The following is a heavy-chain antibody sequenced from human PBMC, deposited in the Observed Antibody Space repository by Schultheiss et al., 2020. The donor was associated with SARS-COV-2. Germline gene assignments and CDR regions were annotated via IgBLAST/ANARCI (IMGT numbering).Heavy chain of an antibody. CDR2: IYYSGST. V-gene: IGHV4-61*01. CDR3: ARFIAAAGGAWN. Sequence: SETLSLTCTVSGGSVSSGSYYWSWIRQPPGKGLECIGYIYYSGSTNYNPSLKSRVTISVDTSKKQFSLKVSSVTAADTAVYYCARFIAAAGGAWNWGQGTLVTVSS. J-gene: IGHJ4*02. CDR1: GGSVSSGSYY. D-gene: IGHD6-13*01.